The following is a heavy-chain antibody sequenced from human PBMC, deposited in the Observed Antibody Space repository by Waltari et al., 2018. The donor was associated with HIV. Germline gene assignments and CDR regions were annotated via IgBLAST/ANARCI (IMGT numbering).Heavy chain of an antibody. CDR1: NGSFGAYY. CDR3: ARATIASGTPAFAY. J-gene: IGHJ4*02. Sequence: QVQLQQWGAGLLKPSETLSLTCAVYNGSFGAYYWTWIRQSPGRGLEWIGEINHSGSTTYNPSLKSRVTISVDTSKNQFSLKLSSVTAADRAIYYCARATIASGTPAFAYWSQGSLVTVSS. V-gene: IGHV4-34*01. D-gene: IGHD1-1*01. CDR2: INHSGST.